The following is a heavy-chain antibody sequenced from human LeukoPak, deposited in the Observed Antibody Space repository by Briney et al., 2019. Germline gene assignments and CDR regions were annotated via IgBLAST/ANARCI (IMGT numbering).Heavy chain of an antibody. CDR3: ARGAYCSSTSCYHYGMDV. D-gene: IGHD2-2*01. CDR2: LIPIFGTA. Sequence: AASVKVSCKASGGTFSSYAISWVRQAPGQGLEWMGGLIPIFGTANYAQKFQGRVTITADESTSTAYMELSSLRSEDTAVYYCARGAYCSSTSCYHYGMDVWGKGTTVTVSS. V-gene: IGHV1-69*13. CDR1: GGTFSSYA. J-gene: IGHJ6*04.